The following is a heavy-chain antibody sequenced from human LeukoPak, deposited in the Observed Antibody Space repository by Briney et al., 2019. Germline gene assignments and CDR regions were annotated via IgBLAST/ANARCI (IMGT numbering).Heavy chain of an antibody. V-gene: IGHV1-69*13. J-gene: IGHJ6*02. D-gene: IGHD2-2*03. Sequence: SVTVSCMAPGGTFISYAISWVRQAPGQGRAWMGGIIPIFGTAHYAQKFQGRVTITADESTSTAYMELSSLRSEETAVYYCASNPLEIVVVPALAYYYGMDVWGQGTTVTVSS. CDR2: IIPIFGTA. CDR1: GGTFISYA. CDR3: ASNPLEIVVVPALAYYYGMDV.